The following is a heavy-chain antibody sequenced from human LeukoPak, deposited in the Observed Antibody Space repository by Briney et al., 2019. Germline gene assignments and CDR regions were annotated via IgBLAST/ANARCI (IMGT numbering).Heavy chain of an antibody. J-gene: IGHJ5*01. D-gene: IGHD2-2*01. CDR2: IKQDGSEK. CDR3: AKEGAYPVVTYDS. CDR1: GFTFSSYW. Sequence: PGGSLRLSCAASGFTFSSYWMNWVRQAPGKGLEWVANIKQDGSEKYYVDSVKGRFTISRDNAKNSLYLQMHSLRAEDTAVYYCAKEGAYPVVTYDSWGQGTLVTVSS. V-gene: IGHV3-7*01.